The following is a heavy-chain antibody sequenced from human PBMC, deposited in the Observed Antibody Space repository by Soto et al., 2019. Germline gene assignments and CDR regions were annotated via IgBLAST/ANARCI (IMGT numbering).Heavy chain of an antibody. CDR1: GDSISSGGYY. V-gene: IGHV4-31*03. J-gene: IGHJ4*02. D-gene: IGHD1-26*01. CDR3: ASTYYTGDSGPYDY. CDR2: IYYSGTT. Sequence: QVQLQESGPGLVKPSQTLSLTCTVSGDSISSGGYYWSWIRQHPGKGLEWIGYIYYSGTTYYNPSLESRVTISAHTXXNQFSLKVKSVTVADTAVYYCASTYYTGDSGPYDYWGQGTLVTVSS.